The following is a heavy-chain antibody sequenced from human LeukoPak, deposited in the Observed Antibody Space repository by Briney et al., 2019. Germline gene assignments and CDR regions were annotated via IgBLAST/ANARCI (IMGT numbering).Heavy chain of an antibody. CDR2: GHHSGST. Sequence: SETLSLTCTVSGYSISSGYYWGWIRQPPGKGLEWIGSGHHSGSTYYKSSLKSRVTISLDTSKNQLSLKLRSVTAADTAVYYCVRGDYMDVWGKGTTVTVPS. CDR1: GYSISSGYY. V-gene: IGHV4-38-2*02. J-gene: IGHJ6*03. CDR3: VRGDYMDV.